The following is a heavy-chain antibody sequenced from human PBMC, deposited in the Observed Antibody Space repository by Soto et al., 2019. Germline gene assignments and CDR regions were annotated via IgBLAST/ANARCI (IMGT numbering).Heavy chain of an antibody. V-gene: IGHV3-30*03. CDR3: ARMVFGVLKVVHYGMGV. CDR1: GFTFSSYG. CDR2: ISYDGSNK. Sequence: GGSLRLSCAASGFTFSSYGMHWVRQAPGKGLEWVAVISYDGSNKYYADSVKGRFTISRDNSKNTLYLQMNSLRAEDTAVYYCARMVFGVLKVVHYGMGVWGEGTTVTV. J-gene: IGHJ6*02. D-gene: IGHD3-3*01.